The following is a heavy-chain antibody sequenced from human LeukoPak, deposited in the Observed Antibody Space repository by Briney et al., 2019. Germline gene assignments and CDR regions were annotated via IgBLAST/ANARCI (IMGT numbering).Heavy chain of an antibody. D-gene: IGHD1-26*01. Sequence: PGESLKIYRKGSGYSFTNYWIGWVRQMPGKGLEWMEIIYPADSDTRYIPSFQGQVTISADKSINTAHLQWSSLKASDTAMYYCARRVDSYWFFDYWGQGTLVTVSS. CDR1: GYSFTNYW. V-gene: IGHV5-51*01. CDR2: IYPADSDT. J-gene: IGHJ4*02. CDR3: ARRVDSYWFFDY.